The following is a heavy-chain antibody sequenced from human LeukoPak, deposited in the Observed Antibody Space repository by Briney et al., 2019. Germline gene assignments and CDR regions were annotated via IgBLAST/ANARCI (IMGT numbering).Heavy chain of an antibody. CDR2: IKSRDTYM. CDR3: ANLPL. CDR1: GFTFSSYN. V-gene: IGHV3-21*01. Sequence: PGGTLRLSCAASGFTFSSYNMNWVRQAAGKGLEWVSSIKSRDTYMYYADSVKGRFTISRDNSKNTLYLQMNSLRPEDAAVYYCANLPLWGQGTLVTVSS. J-gene: IGHJ4*02.